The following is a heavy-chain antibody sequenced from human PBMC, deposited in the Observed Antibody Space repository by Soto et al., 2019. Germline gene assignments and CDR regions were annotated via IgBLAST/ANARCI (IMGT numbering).Heavy chain of an antibody. Sequence: PGESLKISCKGSGYSFTSYWIGWVRQMPGKGLEWMGIIYPGDSDTRYSPSFQGQVTISADKSISTAYLQWSSLKASDTAMYYCARHPCGDYVPYYYYGMDVWGQGTTVTVSS. J-gene: IGHJ6*02. CDR3: ARHPCGDYVPYYYYGMDV. V-gene: IGHV5-51*01. CDR2: IYPGDSDT. D-gene: IGHD4-17*01. CDR1: GYSFTSYW.